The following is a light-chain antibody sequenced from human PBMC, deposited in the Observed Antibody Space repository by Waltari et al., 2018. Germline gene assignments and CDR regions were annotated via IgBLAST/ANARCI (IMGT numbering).Light chain of an antibody. CDR2: EVT. CDR1: SSNVGKYNL. J-gene: IGLJ2*01. CDR3: CSFTVITSPPV. Sequence: QSALTQPASVSGTPGQSITISCTGTSSNVGKYNLVSWYQQHPGKVPKLMIFEVTKPPSGVSKPFSVPKSGNTSSLTISGLQAEDDADYYCCSFTVITSPPVFVGGTKLTVL. V-gene: IGLV2-23*02.